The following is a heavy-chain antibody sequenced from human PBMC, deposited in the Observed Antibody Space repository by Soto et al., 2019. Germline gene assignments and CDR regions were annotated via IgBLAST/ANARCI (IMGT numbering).Heavy chain of an antibody. V-gene: IGHV1-69*12. CDR1: GTTFSNFA. D-gene: IGHD3-22*01. CDR2: IILPFGTP. Sequence: QVRLVQSGAEVKKTESSVKVSCEASGTTFSNFAIGWVRQAPGQGLEWMGGIILPFGTPNYAQKFQGRVTISADESMTTVYIELRGLRSGDTAVYYCVRGPDYEGYFDYWGQGTLVTVSS. CDR3: VRGPDYEGYFDY. J-gene: IGHJ4*02.